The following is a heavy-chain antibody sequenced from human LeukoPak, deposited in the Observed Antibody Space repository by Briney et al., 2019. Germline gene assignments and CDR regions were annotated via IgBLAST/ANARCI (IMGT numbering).Heavy chain of an antibody. Sequence: GGSLRLSCAASGFIFSNYWMSWVRQAPGKGLEWVANIKQDGSEKNYVESVKGRFTISRDDAKNSLFLQMNSLRADDTAVYYCARGINTDYWGQGTLVTVST. J-gene: IGHJ4*02. CDR1: GFIFSNYW. CDR2: IKQDGSEK. CDR3: ARGINTDY. V-gene: IGHV3-7*01. D-gene: IGHD2-15*01.